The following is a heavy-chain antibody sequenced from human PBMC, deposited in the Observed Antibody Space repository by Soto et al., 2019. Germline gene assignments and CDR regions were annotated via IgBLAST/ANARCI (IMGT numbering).Heavy chain of an antibody. Sequence: QVQLVQSGAEGKRPGASVKVSCKASGDTFSNFDFNWVRQATGQGPEWMAWMYPNNGQTAYARTFQGRVTLTWNSSTSTANMELSSLPSEGTAVYCCATIIRCLIDWLNPWGQGTLVTVTS. CDR1: GDTFSNFD. CDR3: ATIIRCLIDWLNP. CDR2: MYPNNGQT. V-gene: IGHV1-8*01. J-gene: IGHJ5*02. D-gene: IGHD3-10*01.